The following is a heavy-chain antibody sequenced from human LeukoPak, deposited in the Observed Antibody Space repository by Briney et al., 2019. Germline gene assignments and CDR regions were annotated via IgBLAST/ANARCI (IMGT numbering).Heavy chain of an antibody. V-gene: IGHV3-21*01. CDR1: GFTFSSYS. CDR3: ARGQGYSGYDKIPRGYYFDY. CDR2: ISSSSYI. D-gene: IGHD5-12*01. Sequence: GGSLRLSCAASGFTFSSYSMNWVRQAPGKGLEWVSSISSSSYIYYADSVKGRFTISRDNAKNSLYLQMNSLRAEDTAVYYCARGQGYSGYDKIPRGYYFDYWGQGTLVTVSS. J-gene: IGHJ4*02.